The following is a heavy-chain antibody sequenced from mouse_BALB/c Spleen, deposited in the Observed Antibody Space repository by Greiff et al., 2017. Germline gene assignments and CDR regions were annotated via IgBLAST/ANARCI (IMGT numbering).Heavy chain of an antibody. J-gene: IGHJ2*01. CDR1: GFTFSSYA. V-gene: IGHV5-6-5*01. CDR3: ARGDAVFRPLRYFDY. Sequence: EVQGVESGGGLVKPGGSLKLSCAASGFTFSSYAMSWVRQTPEKRLEWVASISSGGSTYYPDSVKGRFTISRDNARNILYLQMSSLRSEDTAMYYCARGDAVFRPLRYFDYWGQGTTLTVSS. CDR2: ISSGGST.